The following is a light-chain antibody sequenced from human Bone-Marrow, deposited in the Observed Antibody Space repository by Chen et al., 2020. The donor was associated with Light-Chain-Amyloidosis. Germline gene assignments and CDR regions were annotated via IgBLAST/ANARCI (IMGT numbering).Light chain of an antibody. CDR3: PSAESSGTYEVI. CDR2: RDT. CDR1: DLPTKY. J-gene: IGLJ2*01. V-gene: IGLV3-25*02. Sequence: SYELTQPPSVSVSPGQTARITCSGDDLPTKYAYWYQQKPGQAPVLVLHRDTERPSGISERFSGAGSGTTAALTSSGVQAGGEADYHSPSAESSGTYEVIFGGGTKLPVL.